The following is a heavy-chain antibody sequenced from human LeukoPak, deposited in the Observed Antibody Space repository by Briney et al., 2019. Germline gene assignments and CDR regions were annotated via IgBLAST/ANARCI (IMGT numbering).Heavy chain of an antibody. CDR1: GGSISSSNW. D-gene: IGHD6-13*01. J-gene: IGHJ3*02. Sequence: SGTLSLTCAVSGGSISSSNWYSWIRQPPGKGLEWIAYIYHSGSTYYNPSLNSRVTLSVDRSKNQFSLKMTSVTAADTAVYYCARASSSWYNDAFDIWGQGTMVTVSS. V-gene: IGHV4-4*02. CDR2: IYHSGST. CDR3: ARASSSWYNDAFDI.